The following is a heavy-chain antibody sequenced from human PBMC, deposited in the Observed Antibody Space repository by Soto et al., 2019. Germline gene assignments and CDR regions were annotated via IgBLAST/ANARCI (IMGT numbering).Heavy chain of an antibody. CDR1: GGTFGSYA. V-gene: IGHV1-69*01. Sequence: QVQLVQSGAEVKKPGSSVKVSCKASGGTFGSYAISWVRQAPGQGLEWMGGIIPIFGTANYAQKFQGRVTITADESTSTDYMELSSLRSEDTAVYYCARDRGTYYYDSSGDAFDIWGQGTMVTVSS. D-gene: IGHD3-22*01. CDR2: IIPIFGTA. J-gene: IGHJ3*02. CDR3: ARDRGTYYYDSSGDAFDI.